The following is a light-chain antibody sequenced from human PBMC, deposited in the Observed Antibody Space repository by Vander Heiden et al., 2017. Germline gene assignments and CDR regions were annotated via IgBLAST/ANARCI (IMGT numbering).Light chain of an antibody. CDR1: QCVSSSY. V-gene: IGKV3-20*01. CDR2: GAT. Sequence: EIVFTQPPGTLSLSAGETPTLSCRASQCVSSSYLAWYQQKPGQAPRRLNYGATSRAAGIPDRCSGSGSGKDLTLTISRLEPEDFAVYYCQQDGSSLITFGQGTRLEIK. J-gene: IGKJ5*01. CDR3: QQDGSSLIT.